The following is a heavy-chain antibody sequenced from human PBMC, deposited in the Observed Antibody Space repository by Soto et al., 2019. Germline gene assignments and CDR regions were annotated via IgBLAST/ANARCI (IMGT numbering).Heavy chain of an antibody. V-gene: IGHV1-69*06. J-gene: IGHJ5*02. CDR3: ARDGDTAMVSPLYNWLDP. CDR1: GGTFSSYA. CDR2: IIPIFGTA. Sequence: SVKVSCKASGGTFSSYAISWVRQAPGQGLEWMGGIIPIFGTANYAQKFQGRVTITADKSTSTAYMELSSLRSEDTAVYYCARDGDTAMVSPLYNWLDPWGQGTLVTVYS. D-gene: IGHD5-18*01.